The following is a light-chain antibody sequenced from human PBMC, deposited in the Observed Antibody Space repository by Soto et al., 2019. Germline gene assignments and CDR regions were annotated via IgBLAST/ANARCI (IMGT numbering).Light chain of an antibody. Sequence: EIVLTQSPGTLSLSPGERATLSCRASQRVSSSYLAWYQQQPGQAPRLLIYGASSRATGIPDRFSGSGSGTDFTLTISSLETEDFAVDFCQRYCRSPPFTCGQGTKVEI. CDR1: QRVSSSY. CDR2: GAS. CDR3: QRYCRSPPFT. J-gene: IGKJ2*01. V-gene: IGKV3-20*01.